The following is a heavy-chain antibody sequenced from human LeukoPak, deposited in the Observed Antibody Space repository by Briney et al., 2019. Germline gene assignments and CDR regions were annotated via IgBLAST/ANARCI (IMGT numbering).Heavy chain of an antibody. D-gene: IGHD5/OR15-5a*01. CDR2: IYYSGST. V-gene: IGHV4-31*03. Sequence: SSETLSLTCTVSGGSISSGGYYWSWIRQHPGKGLEWIGYIYYSGSTYYNPSLKSRVTISVDTSKNQFSLKLSSVTAADTAVYYCARVVSPEGYFDYWGQGTLVTVSS. CDR3: ARVVSPEGYFDY. CDR1: GGSISSGGYY. J-gene: IGHJ4*02.